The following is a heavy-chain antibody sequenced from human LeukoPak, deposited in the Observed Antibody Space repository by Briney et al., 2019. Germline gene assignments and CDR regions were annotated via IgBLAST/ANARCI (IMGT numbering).Heavy chain of an antibody. CDR2: IRPSGDNT. Sequence: GGSLRLSCAAYGFTFSNLGMDWVRPAPGKGLEWVSGIRPSGDNTYYADSVKGRFTISRDNSKNTLYLEVIRLTPEDSAVYYCAKDDAWLRFGEWSQGTLVTVSS. CDR1: GFTFSNLG. J-gene: IGHJ4*02. V-gene: IGHV3-23*01. D-gene: IGHD5-12*01. CDR3: AKDDAWLRFGE.